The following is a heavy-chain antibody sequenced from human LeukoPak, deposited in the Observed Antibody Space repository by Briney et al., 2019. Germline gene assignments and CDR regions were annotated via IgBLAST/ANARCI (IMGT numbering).Heavy chain of an antibody. CDR3: ARWDYYGSGSRRLDY. CDR1: GGSISGYY. V-gene: IGHV4-59*08. CDR2: IYYTGST. Sequence: SETLSLTCTVSGGSISGYYWIWIRQPPGKGLEYIGYIYYTGSTNYNPSLKNRVTISVDTSKNQFSLKLSSVTAADTAVYYCARWDYYGSGSRRLDYWGQGTLVTVSS. D-gene: IGHD3-10*01. J-gene: IGHJ4*02.